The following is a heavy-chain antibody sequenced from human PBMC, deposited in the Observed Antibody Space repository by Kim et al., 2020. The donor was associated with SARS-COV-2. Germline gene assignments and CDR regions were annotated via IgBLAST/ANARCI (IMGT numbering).Heavy chain of an antibody. CDR1: GGSISSSGYY. D-gene: IGHD6-19*01. CDR3: ARSYSSGWSKFDP. J-gene: IGHJ5*02. Sequence: SQTLSLTCTVSGGSISSSGYYWGWIRQPPGKGLEWIGTLYYSGITYHNPSLKSRVTISEDSSKRQCSLKLSSVTAADTAVYYCARSYSSGWSKFDPWGQGTLVTVSS. CDR2: LYYSGIT. V-gene: IGHV4-39*01.